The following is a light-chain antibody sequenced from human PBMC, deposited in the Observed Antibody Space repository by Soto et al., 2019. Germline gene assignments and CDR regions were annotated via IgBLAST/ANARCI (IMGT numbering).Light chain of an antibody. Sequence: DILLTQSPSTLSASVGDRVTITCRASLTVSRKLAWYQQKPGQAPSLLIYEASTRATGIPARFSGSGSGTDFTLTVNSLDTEEFAVYYCQQHSNWPITFGQGTRLEIK. CDR3: QQHSNWPIT. CDR1: LTVSRK. J-gene: IGKJ5*01. V-gene: IGKV3-11*01. CDR2: EAS.